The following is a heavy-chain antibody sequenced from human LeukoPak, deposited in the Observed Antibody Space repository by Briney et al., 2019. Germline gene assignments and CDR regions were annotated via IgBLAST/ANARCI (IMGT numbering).Heavy chain of an antibody. CDR1: GSTLSSYS. V-gene: IGHV3-15*07. Sequence: PGGFLRLSCAASGSTLSSYSENWVRKAPGKGLEWVGRIKPKTDGETTEYAAPVKDRFSISRDDSKSMMYLQMNSLKTEDTAVYYCITPLPYSAQGGQGTLVTVSS. J-gene: IGHJ4*02. CDR3: ITPLPYSAQ. D-gene: IGHD2-21*01. CDR2: IKPKTDGETT.